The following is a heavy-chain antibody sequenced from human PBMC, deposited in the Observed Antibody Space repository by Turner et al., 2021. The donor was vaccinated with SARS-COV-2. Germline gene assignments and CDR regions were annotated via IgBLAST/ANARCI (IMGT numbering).Heavy chain of an antibody. CDR2: FYGGGST. CDR3: ASSSAYNNNWYLKH. V-gene: IGHV3-53*04. CDR1: GFTVSSNY. Sequence: EVQQVESGGGLVQPGGSPRLPCAAAGFTVSSNYMSWVRQAPGKVLEWVSVFYGGGSTYYADSVKGRFTISRHNSKNTLYLQMNSLRAEDTAVYYCASSSAYNNNWYLKHWGQGTLVTVSS. J-gene: IGHJ4*02. D-gene: IGHD6-13*01.